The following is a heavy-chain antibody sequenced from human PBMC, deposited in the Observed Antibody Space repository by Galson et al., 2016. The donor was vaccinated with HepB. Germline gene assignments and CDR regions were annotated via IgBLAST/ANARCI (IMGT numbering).Heavy chain of an antibody. V-gene: IGHV1-18*01. Sequence: SVKVSCKASGYRFSSHGIAWVRQAPGQGLEWMAWISVNSGNTRYAQKLQGRVTMTTDISTSTAYMEVRTLRTDDTAVYYCARSIGVDTWINRFDPWGQGTPVIVSS. CDR1: GYRFSSHG. J-gene: IGHJ5*02. D-gene: IGHD5-18*01. CDR2: ISVNSGNT. CDR3: ARSIGVDTWINRFDP.